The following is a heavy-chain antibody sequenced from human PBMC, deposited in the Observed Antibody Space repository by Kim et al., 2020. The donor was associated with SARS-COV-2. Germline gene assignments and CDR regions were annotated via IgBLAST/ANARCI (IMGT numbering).Heavy chain of an antibody. V-gene: IGHV4-31*03. D-gene: IGHD3-10*01. Sequence: SETLSLTCTVSGGSISGRDYYWTWIRQHPGKGLEWIGYIYHSGSTYYNPSLESRLTISVDTSKNQFSLNLSSLTAADTALYYCARSPGSESRVHYTWFDAWGPGTLVTVSS. CDR3: ARSPGSESRVHYTWFDA. CDR1: GGSISGRDYY. J-gene: IGHJ5*02. CDR2: IYHSGST.